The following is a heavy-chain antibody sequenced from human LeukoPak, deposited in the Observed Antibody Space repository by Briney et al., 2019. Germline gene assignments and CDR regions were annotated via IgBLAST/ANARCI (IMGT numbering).Heavy chain of an antibody. V-gene: IGHV4-59*01. CDR1: GGTISSYY. CDR2: FYYSAST. CDR3: ARDSSAHFDY. J-gene: IGHJ4*02. Sequence: SETLSLTCTVSGGTISSYYWSWIRQPPGLGLEWIGYFYYSASTDYNRSLKSRVTISVDTSKNQFSLNLSSVTAADTAVYYCARDSSAHFDYWGQGTLVTVSS.